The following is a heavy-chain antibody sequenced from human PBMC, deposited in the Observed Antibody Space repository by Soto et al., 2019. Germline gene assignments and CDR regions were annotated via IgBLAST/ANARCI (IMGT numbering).Heavy chain of an antibody. CDR1: GFSLSNARMG. J-gene: IGHJ4*02. Sequence: QVTLKESGPVLVKPTETLTLTCTVSGFSLSNARMGVSWIRQPPGRALEWLAHIFSNDEKSYTTALKSRLTISKDTSKSQVVRTMTNMDPVDTATYYCARTTTIFGVVMGYFDCWGQGTLVTVSS. D-gene: IGHD3-3*01. CDR3: ARTTTIFGVVMGYFDC. CDR2: IFSNDEK. V-gene: IGHV2-26*01.